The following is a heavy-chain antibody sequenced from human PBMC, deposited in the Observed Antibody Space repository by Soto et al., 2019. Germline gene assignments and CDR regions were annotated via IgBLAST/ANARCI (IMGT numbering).Heavy chain of an antibody. V-gene: IGHV3-53*04. CDR2: IYSGGST. CDR1: GFTVSSNY. J-gene: IGHJ6*03. D-gene: IGHD3-10*01. CDR3: ARANIGSGSYIGYYYYMDV. Sequence: GGSLRLSCAASGFTVSSNYMSWVRQAPGKGLEWVSVIYSGGSTYYADSVKGRFTISRHNSKNTLYLQMNSLRAEDTAVYYCARANIGSGSYIGYYYYMDVWGKGTTVTVSS.